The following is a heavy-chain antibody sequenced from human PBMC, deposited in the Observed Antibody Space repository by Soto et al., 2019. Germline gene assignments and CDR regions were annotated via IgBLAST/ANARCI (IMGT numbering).Heavy chain of an antibody. V-gene: IGHV1-69*05. CDR2: IIPIFGTA. D-gene: IGHD5-12*01. CDR3: ARATRSGSPHFDH. CDR1: GGTFSSYA. Sequence: GASVKVSCKASGGTFSSYAISWVRQAPGQGLEWMGGIIPIFGTANYAQKFQGRVTMTRETSTSTLYMELSSLRSEDTAVYYCARATRSGSPHFDHWGQGTLVTVSS. J-gene: IGHJ4*02.